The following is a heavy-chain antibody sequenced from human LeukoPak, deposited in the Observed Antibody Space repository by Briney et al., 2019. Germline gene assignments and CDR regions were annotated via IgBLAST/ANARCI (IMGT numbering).Heavy chain of an antibody. J-gene: IGHJ4*02. CDR3: ARVTVGGYNPVFDF. CDR1: GGSISSSSYY. D-gene: IGHD5-24*01. Sequence: SETLTLTCTVSGGSISSSSYYWGWIRQPPGKGLEWIGYVYYSGYTNYNPSLKSRVTISVDTSKNQFSLNLSSVTAADTAVYYCARVTVGGYNPVFDFWGQGTLVTVSS. V-gene: IGHV4-61*05. CDR2: VYYSGYT.